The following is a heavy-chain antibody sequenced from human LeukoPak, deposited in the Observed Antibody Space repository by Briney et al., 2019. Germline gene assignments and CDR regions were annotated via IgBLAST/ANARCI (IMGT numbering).Heavy chain of an antibody. D-gene: IGHD3-10*01. CDR2: INQNAGEK. J-gene: IGHJ4*02. CDR1: GFTFSNYW. V-gene: IGHV3-7*01. CDR3: ARGNSWSYDY. Sequence: GGSLRLPCAASGFTFSNYWMTWVRQAPGKGLEWVAIINQNAGEKAYVDSVKGRFTISRDNAKNSLYLQMNSLGGEDTAIYYCARGNSWSYDYWGQGTLVTVSS.